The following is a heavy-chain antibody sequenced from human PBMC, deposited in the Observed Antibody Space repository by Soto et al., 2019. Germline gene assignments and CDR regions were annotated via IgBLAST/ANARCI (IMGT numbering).Heavy chain of an antibody. CDR3: ERGPAALDP. CDR1: GDSVSSNSAA. J-gene: IGHJ5*02. Sequence: PSQTLSLTCAISGDSVSSNSAAWNWIRQSPSRGLEWLGRTYYRSKWYSYYAVSVKSRLTIKPDASKNQFSLQLISVTPEDTAVYYCERGPAALDPWGQGTLVTVSS. CDR2: TYYRSKWYS. V-gene: IGHV6-1*01.